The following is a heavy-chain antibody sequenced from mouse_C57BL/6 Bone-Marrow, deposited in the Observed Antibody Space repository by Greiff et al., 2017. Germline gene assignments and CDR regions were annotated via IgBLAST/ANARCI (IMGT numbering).Heavy chain of an antibody. CDR1: GFTFSDYG. V-gene: IGHV5-17*01. Sequence: EVMLVESGGGLVKSGGSLKLSCAASGFTFSDYGMHWVRQAPEKGLEWVAYISSGSSTIYYADTVKGRFTISRDNAKNTLFLQMTSLRSEDTAMYYCAREDDYHAMDYWGQGTSVTVSS. CDR3: AREDDYHAMDY. CDR2: ISSGSSTI. J-gene: IGHJ4*01.